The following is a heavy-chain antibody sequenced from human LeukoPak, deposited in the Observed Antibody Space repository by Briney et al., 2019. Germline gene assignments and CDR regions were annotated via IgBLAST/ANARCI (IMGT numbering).Heavy chain of an antibody. D-gene: IGHD1-26*01. J-gene: IGHJ4*02. CDR1: GYTFTSYG. CDR3: ARWGSRVGATVGLDY. V-gene: IGHV1-18*01. CDR2: ISAYNGNT. Sequence: ASVKVSCKASGYTFTSYGISWVRQAPGQGLEWMGWISAYNGNTNYAQKLQGRVTMTTDTSTSTAYMELRRLRSDDTAVYYCARWGSRVGATVGLDYWGQGTLVTVSS.